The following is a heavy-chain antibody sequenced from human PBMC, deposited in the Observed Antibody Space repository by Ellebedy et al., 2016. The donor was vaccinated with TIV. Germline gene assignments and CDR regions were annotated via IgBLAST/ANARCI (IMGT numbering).Heavy chain of an antibody. CDR1: GFSLSSYW. D-gene: IGHD3-10*01. CDR3: GRAIGSGSCY. Sequence: GGSLRLSCAASGFSLSSYWMHWVRQAPGKGLEWVANIKQDGSEKDYVDSVKGRFTISRDNAKNSLYLQMNSLRAEETDVYFCGRAIGSGSCYWGQGTLVTVSS. V-gene: IGHV3-7*01. CDR2: IKQDGSEK. J-gene: IGHJ4*02.